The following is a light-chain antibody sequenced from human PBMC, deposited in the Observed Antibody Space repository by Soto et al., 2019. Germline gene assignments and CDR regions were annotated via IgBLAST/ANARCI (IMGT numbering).Light chain of an antibody. CDR2: DAS. J-gene: IGKJ4*01. V-gene: IGKV3-11*01. CDR1: QSVTTY. Sequence: EIVLTQSPATLSLSPGERATLSCRASQSVTTYLAWYQQKPGRAPRLLIYDASNRAPGIPARFSGSGSGTDFTLTVSSLEPEDSALYYCQQSSNWPPIITFGGGTKVDIK. CDR3: QQSSNWPPIIT.